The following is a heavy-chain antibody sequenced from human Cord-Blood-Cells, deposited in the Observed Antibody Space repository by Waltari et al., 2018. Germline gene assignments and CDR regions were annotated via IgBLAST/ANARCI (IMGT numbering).Heavy chain of an antibody. D-gene: IGHD2-2*01. CDR2: IYTSGST. V-gene: IGHV4-61*09. CDR3: ARSYCSSTSCSFDY. J-gene: IGHJ4*02. CDR1: GGSINSGSYS. Sequence: QVQLQESGPGLVKPSQTLSLTCTVSGGSINSGSYSWSWLRTPAGKGLEWIGYIYTSGSTNYNPSLKSRVTISVDTSKNQFSLKLSSVTAADTAVYYCARSYCSSTSCSFDYWGQGTLVTVSS.